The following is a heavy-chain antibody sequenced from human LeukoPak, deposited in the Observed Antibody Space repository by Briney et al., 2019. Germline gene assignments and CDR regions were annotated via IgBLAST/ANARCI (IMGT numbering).Heavy chain of an antibody. Sequence: GGSLRLSCAPSGFTFSRHGMHWVRQAPGKGLEWVAIISNDGSRKYYAHSVEGRFTISRDNAKNSLYLQMNSLRAEDTAVYYCARGVSSSWYGSHYYGMDVWGQGTTVTVSS. CDR2: ISNDGSRK. CDR3: ARGVSSSWYGSHYYGMDV. CDR1: GFTFSRHG. J-gene: IGHJ6*02. D-gene: IGHD6-13*01. V-gene: IGHV3-30*03.